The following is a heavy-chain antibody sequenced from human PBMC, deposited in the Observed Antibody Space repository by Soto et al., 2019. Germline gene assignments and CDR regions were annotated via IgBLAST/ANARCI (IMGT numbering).Heavy chain of an antibody. V-gene: IGHV4-39*01. CDR1: GGSISSSSYY. J-gene: IGHJ4*02. D-gene: IGHD6-19*01. Sequence: SETLSLTCTVSGGSISSSSYYWGWIRQPPGKGLEWIGSIYYSGSTYYNPSLKSRVTISVDTSKNQFSLKLSSVTAADTAVYYCARQGSGWEYKIDYWGQGTLVTVSS. CDR3: ARQGSGWEYKIDY. CDR2: IYYSGST.